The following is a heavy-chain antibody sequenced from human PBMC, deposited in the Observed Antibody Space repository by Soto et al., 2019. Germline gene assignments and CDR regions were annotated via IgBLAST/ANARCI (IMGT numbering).Heavy chain of an antibody. D-gene: IGHD5-18*01. J-gene: IGHJ5*02. Sequence: LRLSCAASGFTFGTYAMNWVRQAPGKGLEWVSGITGSGGSTYYADSVKGRFTISRDNSKNTLYLQMNSLRADDTAVYYCAKDRSVDTRDWFDPWGQGTLVTAPQ. CDR2: ITGSGGST. V-gene: IGHV3-23*01. CDR1: GFTFGTYA. CDR3: AKDRSVDTRDWFDP.